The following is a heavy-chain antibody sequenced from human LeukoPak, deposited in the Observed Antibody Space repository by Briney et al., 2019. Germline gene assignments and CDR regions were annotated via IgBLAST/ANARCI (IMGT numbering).Heavy chain of an antibody. D-gene: IGHD2-8*01. V-gene: IGHV3-21*01. CDR2: ISSSSSYI. J-gene: IGHJ5*02. Sequence: KTGGSLRLSCAASGFTFSSYIMNWVRQAPGKGLEWVSSISSSSSYIYYADSVKSRFTISRDNAKNSLYLQMNSLRAEDTAVYYCARLGDLVYDPDWFHPWGQGTLVTVSS. CDR1: GFTFSSYI. CDR3: ARLGDLVYDPDWFHP.